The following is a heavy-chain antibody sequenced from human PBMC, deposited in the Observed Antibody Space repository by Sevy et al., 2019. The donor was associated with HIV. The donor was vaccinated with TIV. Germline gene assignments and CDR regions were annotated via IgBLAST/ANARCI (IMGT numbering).Heavy chain of an antibody. Sequence: GGSLRLSCAASGFTFSSYAMSWVRQAPGKGLEWVSAISGSGGSTYYADSGKGRFTISRDNSKNTLYLQMNSLRAEDTAVYYCAKPLVVTTTRESDYWGQGTLVTVSS. V-gene: IGHV3-23*01. CDR2: ISGSGGST. D-gene: IGHD2-21*02. J-gene: IGHJ4*02. CDR1: GFTFSSYA. CDR3: AKPLVVTTTRESDY.